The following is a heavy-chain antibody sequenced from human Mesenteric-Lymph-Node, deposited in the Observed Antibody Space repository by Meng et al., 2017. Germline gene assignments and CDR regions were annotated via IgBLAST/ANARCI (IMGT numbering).Heavy chain of an antibody. D-gene: IGHD3-16*01. V-gene: IGHV3-30*07. CDR2: ISYDGSNK. J-gene: IGHJ6*02. CDR1: GFTFSSYA. Sequence: GESLKISCAASGFTFSSYAMHWVRQAPGKGLEWVAVISYDGSNKYYADSVKGRFTISRDNSKNTLYLQMNSLRAEDTAVYYCAGDRGHVPTGLGGWCYYYYGMDVWGQGTTVTVSS. CDR3: AGDRGHVPTGLGGWCYYYYGMDV.